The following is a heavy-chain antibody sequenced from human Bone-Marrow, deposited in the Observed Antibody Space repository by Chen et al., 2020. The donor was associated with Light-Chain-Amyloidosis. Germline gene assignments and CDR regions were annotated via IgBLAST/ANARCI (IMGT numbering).Heavy chain of an antibody. Sequence: EVQLEQPGPEVNKPAESLKISCKGSGYTFPNYLIGWMRQMPGKGLEWMGVIYPYDSDARYSPSLEGQVTISADKSITTAYLQWRSLKASDTAMYYCARRRDGYNFDYCGQGTLVTVSS. CDR2: IYPYDSDA. CDR3: ARRRDGYNFDY. CDR1: GYTFPNYL. V-gene: IGHV5-51*01. J-gene: IGHJ4*02. D-gene: IGHD5-12*01.